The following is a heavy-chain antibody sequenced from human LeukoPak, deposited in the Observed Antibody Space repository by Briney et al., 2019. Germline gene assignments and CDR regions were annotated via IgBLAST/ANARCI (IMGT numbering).Heavy chain of an antibody. CDR1: GYTFTSYY. J-gene: IGHJ4*02. D-gene: IGHD3-9*01. Sequence: ASVKVSCKASGYTFTSYYMHWVRQAPGQGLEWMGIINPSGGSTSYAQKFQGRVTMTRDTSTSTVYMELSSLRSEDTAVYYCARADYYDILTGYSSTDFSDYWGQGTLVTVSS. CDR3: ARADYYDILTGYSSTDFSDY. V-gene: IGHV1-46*01. CDR2: INPSGGST.